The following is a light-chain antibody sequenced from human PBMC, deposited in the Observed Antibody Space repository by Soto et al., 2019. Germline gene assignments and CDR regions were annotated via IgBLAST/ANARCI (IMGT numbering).Light chain of an antibody. J-gene: IGLJ2*01. CDR2: EGS. V-gene: IGLV2-23*01. CDR3: CSYAGSNILV. Sequence: QSALTQPASVSGSPGQSITISCTGTSSDVGSYNLVSWYQQHPGKAPKLMIYEGSKRPSGVSNRFSGSKSGNTAPLTISGLQAEDEADYYCCSYAGSNILVFGGGTKLTVL. CDR1: SSDVGSYNL.